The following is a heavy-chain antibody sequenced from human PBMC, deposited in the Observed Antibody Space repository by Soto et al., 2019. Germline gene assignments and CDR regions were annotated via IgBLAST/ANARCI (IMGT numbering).Heavy chain of an antibody. D-gene: IGHD3-3*01. V-gene: IGHV4-31*03. CDR1: GGSISSGGYY. CDR3: ARGQHYDFWSGYYTVVWRAFDI. Sequence: KPSETLSLTCTVSGGSISSGGYYWSWIRQHPGKGLEWIGYIYYSGSTYYNPSLKSRVTISVDTSKNQFSLKLSSVTAADTAVYYWARGQHYDFWSGYYTVVWRAFDIWGQGTMVTVSS. CDR2: IYYSGST. J-gene: IGHJ3*02.